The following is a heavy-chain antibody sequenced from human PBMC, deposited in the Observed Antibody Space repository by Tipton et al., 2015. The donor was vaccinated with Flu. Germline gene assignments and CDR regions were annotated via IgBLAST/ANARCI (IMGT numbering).Heavy chain of an antibody. CDR3: AKQYSENYQSGDF. Sequence: SLRLSCAASGFTFSGYWMYWVRQAPGKGLVWVSRINSDGSTTSYADSVKGRFTISRDNAKNTLYLQMDSLRVEDTAVYYCAKQYSENYQSGDFWGQGTLVTVSS. D-gene: IGHD1-7*01. V-gene: IGHV3-74*01. J-gene: IGHJ4*02. CDR1: GFTFSGYW. CDR2: INSDGSTT.